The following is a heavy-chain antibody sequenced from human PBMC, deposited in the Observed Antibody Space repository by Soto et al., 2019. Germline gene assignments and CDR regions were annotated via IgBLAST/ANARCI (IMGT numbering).Heavy chain of an antibody. D-gene: IGHD4-4*01. CDR3: AKSRDGYSFYFYYGMDV. CDR1: GFTFSSYS. Sequence: TGGSLRLSCAASGFTFSSYSMNWVRQAPGKGLEWVSYISSSSSTIYYADSVKGRFTISRDNAKNTLYLQMNSLTGDDTAVYYCAKSRDGYSFYFYYGMDVWGQGTTVTVSS. V-gene: IGHV3-48*01. J-gene: IGHJ6*02. CDR2: ISSSSSTI.